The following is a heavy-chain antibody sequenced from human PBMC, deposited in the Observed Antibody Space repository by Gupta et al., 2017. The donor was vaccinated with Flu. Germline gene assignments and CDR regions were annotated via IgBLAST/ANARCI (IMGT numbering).Heavy chain of an antibody. V-gene: IGHV3-9*01. J-gene: IGHJ3*02. D-gene: IGHD6-25*01. Sequence: EVQLVESGGGLVQPGRSLRLSCAVSGFTFDDSAMHWVRQAPGKGLEWVSGITWNSGNIGYADAVKGRFTISRDNAKNSLYLQMNSLRAEDTDWYYCAKASGYSRILLDAFDIWGQGTMVTVSS. CDR3: AKASGYSRILLDAFDI. CDR2: ITWNSGNI. CDR1: GFTFDDSA.